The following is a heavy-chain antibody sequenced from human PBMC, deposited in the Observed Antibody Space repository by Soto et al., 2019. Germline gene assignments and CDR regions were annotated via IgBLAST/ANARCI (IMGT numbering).Heavy chain of an antibody. V-gene: IGHV4-4*02. CDR1: GDSISNNNC. CDR2: IYHTGTT. Sequence: QVQLQESGPGLVKPSGTLSLTCAVSGDSISNNNCWNWVRQPPGKGLEWIGEIYHTGTTNYNPSLKSRVTISVDKSENQVSLKLSSVTAADTAVYYCARRRITSFGVVITGYGMDVWGQGTTVTVSS. CDR3: ARRRITSFGVVITGYGMDV. J-gene: IGHJ6*02. D-gene: IGHD3-3*01.